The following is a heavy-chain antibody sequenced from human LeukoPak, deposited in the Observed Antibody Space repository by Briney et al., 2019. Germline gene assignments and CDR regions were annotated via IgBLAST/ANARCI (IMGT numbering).Heavy chain of an antibody. D-gene: IGHD5-18*01. CDR2: IYYSGGT. J-gene: IGHJ4*02. V-gene: IGHV4-39*07. CDR1: GGSISSSSYY. Sequence: SETLSLTCTVSGGSISSSSYYWGWIRQPPGKGLEWIGSIYYSGGTFYNPSLKSRVTASVDTSKKHFSLRLSSVTAADTAVYYCARARYTYSYPHDYFDYWGQGTLVTVSS. CDR3: ARARYTYSYPHDYFDY.